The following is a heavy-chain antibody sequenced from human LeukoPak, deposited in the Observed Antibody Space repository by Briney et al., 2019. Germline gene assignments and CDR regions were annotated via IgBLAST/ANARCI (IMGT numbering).Heavy chain of an antibody. J-gene: IGHJ4*02. D-gene: IGHD6-19*01. CDR3: AKRFASGWNFDY. CDR2: LTSDGSRT. V-gene: IGHV3-30*18. Sequence: GGSLRLSCAASGXIFNNYDMHWIRQAPGEGLEWVAVLTSDGSRTYYADSVKGRFTISRDNSKNTVFLQLDSLRVEDTAVYYCAKRFASGWNFDYWGQGTLVTVSS. CDR1: GXIFNNYD.